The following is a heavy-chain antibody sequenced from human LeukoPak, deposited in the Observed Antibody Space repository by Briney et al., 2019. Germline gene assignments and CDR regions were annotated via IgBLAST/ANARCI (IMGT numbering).Heavy chain of an antibody. CDR1: GFTFSSYS. D-gene: IGHD6-13*01. CDR2: ISSSSSYI. Sequence: GGSLRLSCAASGFTFSSYSMNWVRQAPGKGLEWVSSISSSSSYIYYADSVKGRFTISRDNAKNSLYLQMNSLRAEDTAVYYCAKAYSSTWTIDAVDVWGQGTMVTVSS. J-gene: IGHJ3*01. CDR3: AKAYSSTWTIDAVDV. V-gene: IGHV3-21*04.